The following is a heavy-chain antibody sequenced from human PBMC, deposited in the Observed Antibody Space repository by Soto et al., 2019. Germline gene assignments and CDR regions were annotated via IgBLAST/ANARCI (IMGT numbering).Heavy chain of an antibody. Sequence: GGSLRLSCTASGFTFSRYAMGWIRQAPGRGLEWVSSISVSGATTYFADSVKGRFTISRDNSKNTLFLQMNGLRAEDTALYYCAKAEHPYDDFWRGWIPLDPRGQATPVTGSS. J-gene: IGHJ5*02. CDR1: GFTFSRYA. CDR3: AKAEHPYDDFWRGWIPLDP. D-gene: IGHD3-3*01. V-gene: IGHV3-23*01. CDR2: ISVSGATT.